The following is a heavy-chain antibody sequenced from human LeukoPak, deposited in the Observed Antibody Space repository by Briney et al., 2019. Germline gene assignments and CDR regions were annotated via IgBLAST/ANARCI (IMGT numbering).Heavy chain of an antibody. CDR1: GFSFSSYW. Sequence: PGGSLRLSCAASGFSFSSYWMHWVRQAPGMGLVWVSRIKSDGSTTNYADFVKGRFTISRDNAKNTLYLQMNSLRAEDTAVYYCARVGGSRSIGGDYWGQGTLVTVSS. D-gene: IGHD3-10*01. V-gene: IGHV3-74*01. J-gene: IGHJ4*02. CDR3: ARVGGSRSIGGDY. CDR2: IKSDGSTT.